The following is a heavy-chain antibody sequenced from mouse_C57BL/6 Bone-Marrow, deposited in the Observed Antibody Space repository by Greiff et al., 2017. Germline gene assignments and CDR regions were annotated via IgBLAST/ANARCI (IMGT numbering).Heavy chain of an antibody. V-gene: IGHV1-81*01. Sequence: QVQLQQSGAELARPGASVKLSCKASGYTFTSYGISWVKQRTGQGLEWIGEIYPRSGNTYYNEKFKGKATLTADKSSSTAYMELRSLTSEDAAVYFCARWGRQLAMDYWGQGTSVTVSS. CDR3: ARWGRQLAMDY. J-gene: IGHJ4*01. CDR2: IYPRSGNT. CDR1: GYTFTSYG. D-gene: IGHD4-1*02.